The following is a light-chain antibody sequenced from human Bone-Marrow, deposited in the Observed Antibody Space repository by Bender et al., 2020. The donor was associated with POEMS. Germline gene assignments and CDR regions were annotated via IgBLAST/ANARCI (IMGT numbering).Light chain of an antibody. CDR2: EVS. V-gene: IGLV2-23*02. CDR1: NNDFGSYKF. J-gene: IGLJ2*01. CDR3: CSYAGSSTFVV. Sequence: QSALTQPASVSGSPGQSITISCTGTNNDFGSYKFVSWYQQHPGRAPKLMIYEVSKRPSGVSNRFSGSKSGNTASLTISGLQAEDEADYYCCSYAGSSTFVVFGGGTKLTVL.